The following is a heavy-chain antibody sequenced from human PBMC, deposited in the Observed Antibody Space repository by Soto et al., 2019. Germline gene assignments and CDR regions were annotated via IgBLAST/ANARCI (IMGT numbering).Heavy chain of an antibody. J-gene: IGHJ6*02. CDR3: ARMIFRGRDYGMDV. CDR1: GYTFTSYG. CDR2: ISAYNGNT. Sequence: ASVKVSCKASGYTFTSYGISWLRESAGQGLEWMGWISAYNGNTNYAQKLQGRVTMTTDTSTSTAYMELRSLRSDDTAVYYCARMIFRGRDYGMDVWGQGTTVTVSS. D-gene: IGHD3-3*01. V-gene: IGHV1-18*04.